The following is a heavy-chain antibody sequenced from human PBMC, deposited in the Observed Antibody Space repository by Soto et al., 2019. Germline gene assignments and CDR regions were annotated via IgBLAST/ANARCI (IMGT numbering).Heavy chain of an antibody. D-gene: IGHD1-20*01. J-gene: IGHJ4*02. CDR2: ISANDVGT. Sequence: PGGSLRLSCEASGFTLRNCAMTWVRQAPGKGLEWVSLISANDVGTYYAESVKTRFTISTDQSRNTVYLQMDSLRADDTAIYYCAKAKNDYNWDNRHPFDYWGQGTLVTVSS. CDR3: AKAKNDYNWDNRHPFDY. CDR1: GFTLRNCA. V-gene: IGHV3-23*01.